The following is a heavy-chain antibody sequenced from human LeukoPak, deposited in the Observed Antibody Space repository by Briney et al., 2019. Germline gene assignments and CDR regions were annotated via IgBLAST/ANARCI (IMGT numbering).Heavy chain of an antibody. CDR1: GISFSIYS. Sequence: GGSLRLSCAASGISFSIYSMNWVRQAPGKGLEWIAYINSSSSGIFYADSGKGRFTISRDNDKNSLYLQMIGLRAEDTAVYYCARDHYFGSSGYSRSLDYWGQGTLVTVSS. CDR2: INSSSSGI. D-gene: IGHD3-22*01. V-gene: IGHV3-48*01. CDR3: ARDHYFGSSGYSRSLDY. J-gene: IGHJ4*02.